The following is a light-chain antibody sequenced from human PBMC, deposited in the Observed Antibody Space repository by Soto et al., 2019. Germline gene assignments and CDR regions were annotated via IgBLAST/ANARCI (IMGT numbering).Light chain of an antibody. Sequence: QSALTQPASVSGSPGQSVTISCTGTSSDVGGYNYVSWYQQHPGKAPKLLIYDVSHRPSVVSSRFSGSKSGTSASLAITGLQAEDEADYYCQAYDYSLTASVFGGGTKLTVL. CDR3: QAYDYSLTASV. V-gene: IGLV2-14*03. CDR1: SSDVGGYNY. J-gene: IGLJ3*02. CDR2: DVS.